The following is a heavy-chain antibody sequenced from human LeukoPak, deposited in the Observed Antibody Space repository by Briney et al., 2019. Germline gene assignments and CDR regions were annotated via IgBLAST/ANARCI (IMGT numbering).Heavy chain of an antibody. V-gene: IGHV3-21*01. CDR2: ISSSSSYI. D-gene: IGHD6-13*01. Sequence: GGSLRLSCAASGFTFSDYTMNWVRQAPGKGLEWVSSISSSSSYIYYADSVKGRFTISRDNAKNSLYLQMNSLRAEDTAVYYCARGTYSNSYEYFQHWGQGTLVTVSS. J-gene: IGHJ1*01. CDR3: ARGTYSNSYEYFQH. CDR1: GFTFSDYT.